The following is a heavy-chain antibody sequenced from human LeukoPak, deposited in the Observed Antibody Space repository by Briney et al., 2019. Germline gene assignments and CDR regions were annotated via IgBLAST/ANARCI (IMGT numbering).Heavy chain of an antibody. D-gene: IGHD2-2*01. CDR2: INPNSGGT. CDR3: ARLASDIVVVPAAV. V-gene: IGHV1-2*02. J-gene: IGHJ4*02. Sequence: ASVKVSCKASGYTFTGYYMHWVRQAPGQGPEWMGWINPNSGGTNYAQKFQGRVTMTRDTSISTAYMELSRLRSDDTAVYYCARLASDIVVVPAAVWGQGTLVTVSS. CDR1: GYTFTGYY.